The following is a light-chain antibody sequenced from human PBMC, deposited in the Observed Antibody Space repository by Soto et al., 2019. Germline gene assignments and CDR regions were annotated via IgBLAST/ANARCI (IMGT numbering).Light chain of an antibody. CDR3: IQDFISPLT. V-gene: IGKV1-6*01. Sequence: AIQMTQSPSSLSASLGDRVTITCRASQGIRGDLGWYQQEPGKAPKLLISATSTLQSGVPSRFSGRGSGTNFTLTISSXQPEDFATYYCIQDFISPLTVGQGTKVDIK. J-gene: IGKJ1*01. CDR1: QGIRGD. CDR2: ATS.